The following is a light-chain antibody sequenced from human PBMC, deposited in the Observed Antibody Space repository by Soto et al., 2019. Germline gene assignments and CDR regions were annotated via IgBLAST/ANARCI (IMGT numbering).Light chain of an antibody. V-gene: IGLV2-14*01. CDR3: SSYTTTSTPFV. J-gene: IGLJ1*01. CDR2: EVN. Sequence: QSVLTQPASVSGSPGQSITISCTGTSSDVGGYNFVSWYQHHPGKAPKPMIYEVNNRPSGVSNRFSGSKSGNTASLTISGLQAEDEAEYYCSSYTTTSTPFVFGTGTKVTGL. CDR1: SSDVGGYNF.